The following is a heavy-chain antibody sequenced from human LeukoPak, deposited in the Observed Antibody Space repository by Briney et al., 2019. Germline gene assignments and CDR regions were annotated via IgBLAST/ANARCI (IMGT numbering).Heavy chain of an antibody. CDR2: INHSGST. CDR1: GGSFSGYY. Sequence: SETLSLTCAVYGGSFSGYYWSWIRQPPGKGLEWIGEINHSGSTNYNPSLKSRVTISVGTSKNQFSLKLSSVTAADTAVYYCARGRGYCSSTSCYWFDPWGQGTLVTVSS. CDR3: ARGRGYCSSTSCYWFDP. J-gene: IGHJ5*02. D-gene: IGHD2-2*01. V-gene: IGHV4-34*01.